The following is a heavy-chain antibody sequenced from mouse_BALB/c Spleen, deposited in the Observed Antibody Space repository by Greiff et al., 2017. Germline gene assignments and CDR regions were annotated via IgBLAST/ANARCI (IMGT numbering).Heavy chain of an antibody. CDR3: ARDRGSYGFPHYYAMDY. J-gene: IGHJ4*01. V-gene: IGHV2-6-7*01. CDR2: IWGDGST. D-gene: IGHD1-1*01. Sequence: QVQLQQSGPGLVAPSQSLSITCTVSGFSLTGYGVNWVRQPPGKGLEWLGMIWGDGSTDYNSALKSRLSISKDNSKSQVFLKMNSLQTDDTARYYCARDRGSYGFPHYYAMDYWGQGTSVTVSS. CDR1: GFSLTGYG.